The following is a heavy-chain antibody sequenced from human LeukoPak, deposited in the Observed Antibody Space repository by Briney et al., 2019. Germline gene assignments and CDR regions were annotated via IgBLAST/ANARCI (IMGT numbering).Heavy chain of an antibody. V-gene: IGHV4-34*01. CDR1: GGSFSGYY. CDR2: IKHSGST. J-gene: IGHJ4*02. D-gene: IGHD2-21*02. CDR3: ARGQPNIVVVTAIPDYFDY. Sequence: SETLSLTCAVYGGSFSGYYWSWIRQPPGKGLEWIGEIKHSGSTNYNPSLKSRVTISVDTSKNQFSLKLSSVTAADTAVYYCARGQPNIVVVTAIPDYFDYWGQGTLVTVSS.